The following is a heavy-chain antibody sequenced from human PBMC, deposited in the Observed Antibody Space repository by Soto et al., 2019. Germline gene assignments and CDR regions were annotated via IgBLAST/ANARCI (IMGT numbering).Heavy chain of an antibody. CDR1: GGTFSSYA. CDR2: IIPIFGTA. V-gene: IGHV1-69*13. D-gene: IGHD2-15*01. J-gene: IGHJ4*02. CDR3: ARENCSGGSCYFDY. Sequence: SVKVSCKASGGTFSSYAISWVRQAPGQGLEWMGGIIPIFGTANYAQKFQGRVTITADESTSTAYMELSSLRSEDTAVYYCARENCSGGSCYFDYWGQGTLVTVSS.